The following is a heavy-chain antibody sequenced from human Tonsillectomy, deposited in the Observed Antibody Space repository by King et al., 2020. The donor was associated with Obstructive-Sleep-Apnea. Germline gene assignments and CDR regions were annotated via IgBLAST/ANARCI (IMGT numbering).Heavy chain of an antibody. Sequence: VQLQQWGAGLLKPSETLSLTCAASGGSFSGHYWTWIRQPPRKGLECIGNINHRGSTNYHPSLESRVTISLDRSNSQFSLKLRSVTAADTAIYYCARDLFCSGGVCCSGLFDYWGQGTPVIVSS. CDR1: GGSFSGHY. J-gene: IGHJ4*02. CDR3: ARDLFCSGGVCCSGLFDY. V-gene: IGHV4-34*01. CDR2: INHRGST. D-gene: IGHD2-15*01.